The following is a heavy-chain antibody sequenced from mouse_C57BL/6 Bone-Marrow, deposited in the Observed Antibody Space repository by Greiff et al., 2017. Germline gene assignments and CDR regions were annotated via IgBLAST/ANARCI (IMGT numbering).Heavy chain of an antibody. Sequence: EVKLVESGGGLVKPGGSLKLSCAASGFTFSSYAMSWVRQTPEKRLEWVATISDGGSYTYYPDNVKGRFTISRDNAKNNLYLQMSHLKSEDTAMYYCARDGLGGGAYWGQGTLVTVSA. CDR3: ARDGLGGGAY. D-gene: IGHD4-1*01. J-gene: IGHJ3*01. CDR1: GFTFSSYA. V-gene: IGHV5-4*01. CDR2: ISDGGSYT.